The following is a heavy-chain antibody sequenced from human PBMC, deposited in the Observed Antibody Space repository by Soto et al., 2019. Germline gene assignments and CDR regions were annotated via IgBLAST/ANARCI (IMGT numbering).Heavy chain of an antibody. CDR2: VKGDGSDT. D-gene: IGHD6-19*01. Sequence: GGSLRLSCAASGFTFSSYWMHWVRQAPGKGLVWVSRVKGDGSDTTYADSVKGRFTISRDNTKNTLYLQMNSLRPEDTAVYYCARAQWLADDAFDIWGHGTLVTVSS. CDR3: ARAQWLADDAFDI. J-gene: IGHJ3*02. V-gene: IGHV3-74*01. CDR1: GFTFSSYW.